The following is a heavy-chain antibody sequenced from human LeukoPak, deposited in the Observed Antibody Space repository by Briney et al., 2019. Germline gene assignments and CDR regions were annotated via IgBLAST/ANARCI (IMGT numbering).Heavy chain of an antibody. J-gene: IGHJ5*02. D-gene: IGHD4-11*01. Sequence: GGSLRLSCAAYGFTFSGYGIHWVRQAPGKGLEWVACIQYDGSNKYYADSVKGRFTISRDNSKNTLYLQMTSLRAEDTALYYCAKGGGGYSYYGPEPGGQGPLVAVSS. V-gene: IGHV3-30*02. CDR2: IQYDGSNK. CDR1: GFTFSGYG. CDR3: AKGGGGYSYYGPEP.